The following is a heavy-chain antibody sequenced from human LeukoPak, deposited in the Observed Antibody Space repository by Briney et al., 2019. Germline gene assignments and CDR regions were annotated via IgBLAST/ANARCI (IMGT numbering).Heavy chain of an antibody. D-gene: IGHD5-18*01. V-gene: IGHV3-30-3*01. J-gene: IGHJ3*02. Sequence: GGSLRLFCAASGFTFSSYAMHWVRQAPGKGLEWVAVISYDGSNKYYADSVKGRFTISRDNSKNTLYLQMNGLRAEDTAVYCCARERGLCCGYHAFDIWGQGTVVTVSS. CDR3: ARERGLCCGYHAFDI. CDR2: ISYDGSNK. CDR1: GFTFSSYA.